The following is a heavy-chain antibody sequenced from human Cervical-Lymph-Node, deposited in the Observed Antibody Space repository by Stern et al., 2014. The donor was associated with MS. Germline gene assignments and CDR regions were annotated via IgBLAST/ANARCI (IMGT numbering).Heavy chain of an antibody. CDR3: ARTYGGNPMRAAWFDP. J-gene: IGHJ5*02. CDR1: GFSLSNARMG. Sequence: QVTLKESGPVLVKPTETLTLTCTVSGFSLSNARMGVSWIRQPPGKALEWLGHNFSNDEKSYSTSLKSRLTISKDTSKSQVVLTMTNMDPVDTATYYCARTYGGNPMRAAWFDPWGQGTLVTVSS. CDR2: NFSNDEK. D-gene: IGHD4-23*01. V-gene: IGHV2-26*01.